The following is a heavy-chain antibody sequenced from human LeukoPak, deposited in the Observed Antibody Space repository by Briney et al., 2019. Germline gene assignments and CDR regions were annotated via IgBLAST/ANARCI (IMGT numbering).Heavy chain of an antibody. CDR1: GFTFSSYA. CDR2: ISYDGSNK. V-gene: IGHV3-30-3*01. Sequence: GRSLRLSCAASGFTFSSYAMHWVRQAPGKGLEWVAVISYDGSNKYYADSVKGRFTISRDNSKNTLYLQMNSLRAEDTAVYYCARDQVTIFGVVKGFDYWGQGTLVTVSS. D-gene: IGHD3-3*01. CDR3: ARDQVTIFGVVKGFDY. J-gene: IGHJ4*02.